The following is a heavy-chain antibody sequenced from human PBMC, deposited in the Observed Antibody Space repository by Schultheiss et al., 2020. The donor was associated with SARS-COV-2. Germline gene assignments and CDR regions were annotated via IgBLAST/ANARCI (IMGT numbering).Heavy chain of an antibody. D-gene: IGHD3-22*01. Sequence: GGSLRLSCAASGFTFSSYWMHWVRQAPGKGLVWVSRINSDGSSTSYADSVKGRFTISRDNAKNTLYLQMNSLRAEDTAVYYCARSNVYYYDSSGYLVDYWGQGTLVTVSS. CDR1: GFTFSSYW. J-gene: IGHJ4*02. CDR2: INSDGSST. CDR3: ARSNVYYYDSSGYLVDY. V-gene: IGHV3-74*01.